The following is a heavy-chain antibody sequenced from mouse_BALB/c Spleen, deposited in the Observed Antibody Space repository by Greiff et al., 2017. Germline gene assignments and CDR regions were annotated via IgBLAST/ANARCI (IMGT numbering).Heavy chain of an antibody. V-gene: IGHV2-9*02. J-gene: IGHJ3*01. Sequence: VQLQESGPGLVAPSQSLSITCTVSGFSLTSYGVHWVRQPPGKGLEWLGVIWAGGSTNYNSALMSRLSISKDNSKSQVFLKMNSLQTDDTAMYYCARVNYYRYDGFAYWGQGTLVTVSA. D-gene: IGHD2-14*01. CDR1: GFSLTSYG. CDR2: IWAGGST. CDR3: ARVNYYRYDGFAY.